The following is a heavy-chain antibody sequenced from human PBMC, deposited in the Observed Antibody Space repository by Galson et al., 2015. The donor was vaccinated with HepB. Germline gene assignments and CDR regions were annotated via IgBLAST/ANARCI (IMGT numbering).Heavy chain of an antibody. D-gene: IGHD6-19*01. Sequence: SLRLSCAASGFTFSDYYMSWIRQAPGKGLEWVSYISSSSGYTNYADSVKGRFTISRDSAKNSLFLQLNSLRAEDTAVYYCALGRSGCYDYWGQGTLVTVSS. CDR2: ISSSSGYT. V-gene: IGHV3-11*06. CDR1: GFTFSDYY. CDR3: ALGRSGCYDY. J-gene: IGHJ4*02.